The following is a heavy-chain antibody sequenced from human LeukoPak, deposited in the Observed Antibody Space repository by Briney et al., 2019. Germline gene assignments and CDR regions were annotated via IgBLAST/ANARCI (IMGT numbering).Heavy chain of an antibody. CDR2: INPSSGGT. D-gene: IGHD6-13*01. CDR3: ASSSTPPPYFDY. CDR1: GYTFTGYY. Sequence: ASVKVSCKASGYTFTGYYMHWVRQAPGQGLEWMGWINPSSGGTNYAQKFQGRVTMTRDTSISTAYMELSRLRSDDTAVYYCASSSTPPPYFDYWGQGTLVTVSS. J-gene: IGHJ4*02. V-gene: IGHV1-2*02.